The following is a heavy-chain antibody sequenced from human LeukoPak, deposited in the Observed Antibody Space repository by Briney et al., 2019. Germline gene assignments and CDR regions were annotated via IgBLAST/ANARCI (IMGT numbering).Heavy chain of an antibody. D-gene: IGHD1-26*01. CDR2: ISGGST. J-gene: IGHJ4*02. Sequence: GGSLRLSCAASGFTVSSNEMSWVRQAPGKGLEWVSSISGGSTYYADSRKGRFTISRDNSKNTLYLQMNSLRAEDTAVYYCAGVTTSGIYFDYWGQGTLVTASS. V-gene: IGHV3-38-3*01. CDR3: AGVTTSGIYFDY. CDR1: GFTVSSNE.